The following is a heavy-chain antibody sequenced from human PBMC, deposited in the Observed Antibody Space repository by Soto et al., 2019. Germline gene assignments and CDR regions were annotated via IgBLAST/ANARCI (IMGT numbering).Heavy chain of an antibody. J-gene: IGHJ6*02. CDR1: GGTFNNYP. CDR2: SIPIFATA. CDR3: ARGRGYSGDDHYYYFDMDV. Sequence: QVQLVQSGAEVKQPGSSVKVSCKASGGTFNNYPITCVRQAPGEGLEWMGGSIPIFATANSAQKFQGRVRISVDESTRTAYMEVSSLRSEDTAVYYCARGRGYSGDDHYYYFDMDVWGQGTTVTVSS. V-gene: IGHV1-69*01. D-gene: IGHD5-12*01.